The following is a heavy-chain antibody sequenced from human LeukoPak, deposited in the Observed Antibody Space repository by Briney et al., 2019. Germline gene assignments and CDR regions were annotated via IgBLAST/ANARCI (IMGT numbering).Heavy chain of an antibody. V-gene: IGHV3-30*02. CDR1: GFTFGSYG. CDR3: AKRLTSSPAVDY. Sequence: PGGSLRLSCAASGFTFGSYGMHWVRQAPGKGLEWVAFIRYDGSNKYYADSVKGRFTISRDNSKNTLYLQMNSLRAEDTAVYYCAKRLTSSPAVDYWGQGTLVTVSS. CDR2: IRYDGSNK. D-gene: IGHD2-2*01. J-gene: IGHJ4*02.